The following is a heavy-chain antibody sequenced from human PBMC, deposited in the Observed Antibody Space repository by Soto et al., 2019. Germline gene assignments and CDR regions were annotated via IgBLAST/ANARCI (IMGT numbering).Heavy chain of an antibody. CDR1: GFTFSDYY. J-gene: IGHJ6*02. V-gene: IGHV3-11*06. Sequence: GGSLRLSCAASGFTFSDYYMSWIRQAPGKGLEWVSYISSSSSYTNYADSVKGRFTISRDNAKNSLYLQMNSLRAEDTAVYYCARDRSNYYDSSGSPSPPDYGMDVWGQGATVTVSS. CDR2: ISSSSSYT. CDR3: ARDRSNYYDSSGSPSPPDYGMDV. D-gene: IGHD3-22*01.